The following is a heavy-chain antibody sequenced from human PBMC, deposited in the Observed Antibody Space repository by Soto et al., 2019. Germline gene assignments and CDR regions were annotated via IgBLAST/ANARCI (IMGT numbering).Heavy chain of an antibody. D-gene: IGHD3-10*01. Sequence: GPTLVNPTQTLTLTCTFSGFSLSTSGVGVGWIRQPPGKALEWLALIYWDDDKRYSPSLKSRLTITKDTSKNQMVLTMTNMDPVDTATYYCAHMSRSWFGPRANWFDPWGQGTLVTVSS. CDR2: IYWDDDK. CDR3: AHMSRSWFGPRANWFDP. J-gene: IGHJ5*02. V-gene: IGHV2-5*02. CDR1: GFSLSTSGVG.